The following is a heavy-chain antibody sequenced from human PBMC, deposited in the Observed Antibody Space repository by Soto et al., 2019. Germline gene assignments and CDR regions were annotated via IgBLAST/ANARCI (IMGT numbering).Heavy chain of an antibody. CDR3: AGEAPYDN. CDR2: ISNDGGDK. J-gene: IGHJ4*02. Sequence: QVQLVESGGGVVQPGRSLRLSCADSGFTFSSYGMHWVRQAPGKGLEWVAVISNDGGDKYYADSVKGRFTISRDNSKNTLYLQMNSLRAEDSALSYCAGEAPYDNWGQGTLVTVSS. V-gene: IGHV3-30-3*01. CDR1: GFTFSSYG.